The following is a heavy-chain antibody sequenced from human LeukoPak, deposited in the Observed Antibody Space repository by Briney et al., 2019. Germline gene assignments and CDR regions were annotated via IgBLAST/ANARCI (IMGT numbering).Heavy chain of an antibody. V-gene: IGHV3-21*01. CDR1: GFTFSSYS. CDR2: ISSSSSYI. CDR3: ARDNWNYTYNWFDP. J-gene: IGHJ5*02. Sequence: GGSLRLSCAASGFTFSSYSMNWVRQAPGKGLEWVSSISSSSSYIYYADSVKGRFTISRDNAKNSLYLQMNSLRAEDTAVYYCARDNWNYTYNWFDPWGQGTLVTVSS. D-gene: IGHD1-7*01.